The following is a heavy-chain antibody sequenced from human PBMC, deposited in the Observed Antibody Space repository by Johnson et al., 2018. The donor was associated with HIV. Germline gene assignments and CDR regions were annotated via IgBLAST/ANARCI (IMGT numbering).Heavy chain of an antibody. D-gene: IGHD6-6*01. CDR1: GFTFSSFG. Sequence: VESGGGVVQPGRSLRLSCAASGFTFSSFGMHWVRQAPGKGLEWVAVVSDHGRTTYFADSVKGRFTISRDNSKNTLYLQMNNLRAEDTAVYYCARGEEEQLGDAFDIWGQGTMVTVSS. V-gene: IGHV3-30*03. J-gene: IGHJ3*02. CDR3: ARGEEEQLGDAFDI. CDR2: VSDHGRTT.